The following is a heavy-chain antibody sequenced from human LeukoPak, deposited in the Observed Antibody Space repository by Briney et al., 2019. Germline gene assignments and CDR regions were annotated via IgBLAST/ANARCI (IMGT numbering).Heavy chain of an antibody. V-gene: IGHV4-31*03. CDR1: GGSISSGGYY. CDR2: IYYSGST. J-gene: IGHJ3*02. D-gene: IGHD6-13*01. Sequence: SETLSLTCTVSGGSISSGGYYWSWIRQHPGKGLEWIGYIYYSGSTYYNPSLKSRVTISVDTSKNQFSLKLSSVTAADTAVYYCARDLRSRSPIAAAQDAFDIWGQGTMVTVSS. CDR3: ARDLRSRSPIAAAQDAFDI.